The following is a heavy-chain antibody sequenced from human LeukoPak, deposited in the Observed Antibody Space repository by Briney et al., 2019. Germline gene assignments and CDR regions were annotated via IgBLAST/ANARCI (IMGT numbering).Heavy chain of an antibody. CDR1: GFTFTSSA. V-gene: IGHV1-58*01. J-gene: IGHJ4*02. CDR2: IVVGSGNT. Sequence: ASVKVSCKASGFTFTSSAVQWVRQARGQRLEWIGWIVVGSGNTNYAQKFQGRVTMTRNTSISSAYMELSSLRSEDTAVYYCARGRGGASGGRFDYWGQGTQVTVSS. D-gene: IGHD3-10*01. CDR3: ARGRGGASGGRFDY.